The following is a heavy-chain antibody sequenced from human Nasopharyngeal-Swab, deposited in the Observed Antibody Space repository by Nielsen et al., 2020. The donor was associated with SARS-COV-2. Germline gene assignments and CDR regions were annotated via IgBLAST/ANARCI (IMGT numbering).Heavy chain of an antibody. CDR1: GGSISSYY. CDR3: AGQLVYYDSSGYYLPYFDY. V-gene: IGHV4-59*08. Sequence: SETLSPTCNVPGGSISSYYWSWIRQPPGKGLEWIGYIYYSGSTNYNPSLKSRVTISVDTSKNQFSLKLSSVTAADTAVYYCAGQLVYYDSSGYYLPYFDYWGQGTLVTVSS. CDR2: IYYSGST. D-gene: IGHD3-22*01. J-gene: IGHJ4*02.